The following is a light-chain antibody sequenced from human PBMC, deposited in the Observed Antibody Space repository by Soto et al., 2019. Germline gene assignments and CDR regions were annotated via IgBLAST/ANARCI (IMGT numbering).Light chain of an antibody. V-gene: IGKV3D-15*01. CDR3: QQYNNWPLT. CDR2: DAS. CDR1: QSISRT. Sequence: EIVLTQSPATLSVSPGERATLSCRASQSISRTLAWYQQRPGQPPRLLIYDASIRATGFPARFSGSGSGTEFTLTISSLQSEDFAVSYCQQYNNWPLTFGGGTTVEIK. J-gene: IGKJ4*01.